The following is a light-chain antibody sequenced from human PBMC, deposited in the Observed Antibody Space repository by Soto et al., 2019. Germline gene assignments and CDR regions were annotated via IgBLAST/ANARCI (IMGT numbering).Light chain of an antibody. J-gene: IGKJ1*01. Sequence: DIQMTQSPSSLSASVGDRVTITCRASQSISSFLNWYQQKPGKAPKRLIYAASSLQSGVPSRFSGSGSGTEFTLTISRLQPEDFATYYCQHYKMYSPWTFGQGTKVEIK. V-gene: IGKV1-39*01. CDR1: QSISSF. CDR2: AAS. CDR3: QHYKMYSPWT.